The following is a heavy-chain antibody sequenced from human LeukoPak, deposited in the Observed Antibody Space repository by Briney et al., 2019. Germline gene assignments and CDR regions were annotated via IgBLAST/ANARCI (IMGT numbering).Heavy chain of an antibody. CDR2: IYYSGST. CDR3: AREDDSSGYFDY. J-gene: IGHJ4*02. CDR1: GVSISSGDYY. V-gene: IGHV4-30-4*08. Sequence: SQTLSLTCTASGVSISSGDYYWSWIRQPPGKGLEWIGYIYYSGSTYYNPSLKSRVTISVDTSKNQFSLKLSSVTAADTAVYYCAREDDSSGYFDYWGQGTLVTVSS. D-gene: IGHD3-22*01.